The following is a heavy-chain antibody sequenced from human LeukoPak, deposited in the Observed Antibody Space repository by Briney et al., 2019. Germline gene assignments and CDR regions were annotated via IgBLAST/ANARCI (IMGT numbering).Heavy chain of an antibody. J-gene: IGHJ3*02. CDR1: GGSISSYY. D-gene: IGHD6-19*01. CDR2: IYYSGST. Sequence: SETLSLTCTASGGSISSYYWSWIRQPPGKGLEWIGYIYYSGSTNYNPSLKSRVTISVDTSKNQFSLKLSSVTAADTAVYYCARSSGWSFRGNAFDIWGQGTMVTVSS. CDR3: ARSSGWSFRGNAFDI. V-gene: IGHV4-59*01.